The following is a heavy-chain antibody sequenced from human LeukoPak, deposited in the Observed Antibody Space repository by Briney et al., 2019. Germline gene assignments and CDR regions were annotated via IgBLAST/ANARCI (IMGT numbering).Heavy chain of an antibody. J-gene: IGHJ4*02. Sequence: SETLSLTCAVSGGSISSADFYWSWIRQHPGRGLEWIGFIYYSGSAYYNPSLKSRVSISIDTSKNQFSLTLNSVTAADTAVYYCARGSDFFDYWGQGTLVTVSS. CDR3: ARGSDFFDY. CDR2: IYYSGSA. CDR1: GGSISSADFY. V-gene: IGHV4-31*11.